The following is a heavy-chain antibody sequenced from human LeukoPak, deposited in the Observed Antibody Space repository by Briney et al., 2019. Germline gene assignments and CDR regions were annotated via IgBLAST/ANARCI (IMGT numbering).Heavy chain of an antibody. CDR1: GFTFSSSA. CDR2: CSGSGGST. D-gene: IGHD5-18*01. J-gene: IGHJ4*02. Sequence: GGSLRLSCAASGFTFSSSAMSWVRQAPGKGLEWVSGCSGSGGSTYYADSVKGRFTISRDNAKNSLYLQMNSLRAEDTAVYYCARDSRTAMANFDYWGQGTLVTVSS. CDR3: ARDSRTAMANFDY. V-gene: IGHV3-23*01.